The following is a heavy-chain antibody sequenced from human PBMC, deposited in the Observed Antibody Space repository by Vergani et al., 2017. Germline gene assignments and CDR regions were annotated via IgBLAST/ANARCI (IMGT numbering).Heavy chain of an antibody. CDR3: AKVRAGMIGLPSLIDY. Sequence: QVQLVESGGGVVQPGRSLRLSCAASGFTFSSYSMNWVRQAPGKGLEWVAVISYDGSNKYYADSVKGRFTISRDNSKNTLYLQMNSLRAEDTAVYYCAKVRAGMIGLPSLIDYWGQGTLVTVSS. V-gene: IGHV3-30*18. D-gene: IGHD3-22*01. CDR1: GFTFSSYS. CDR2: ISYDGSNK. J-gene: IGHJ4*02.